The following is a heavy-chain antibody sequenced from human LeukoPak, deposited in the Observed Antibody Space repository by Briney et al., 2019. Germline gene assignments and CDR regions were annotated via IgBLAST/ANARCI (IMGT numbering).Heavy chain of an antibody. CDR2: INPNSGGT. D-gene: IGHD3-16*01. CDR3: ARESLGGLKYFDD. CDR1: GYTFTGYY. V-gene: IGHV1-2*02. J-gene: IGHJ4*02. Sequence: ASVKVSCNTSGYTFTGYYMHWVRQAPGQGLEWMGWINPNSGGTNYAQKFQGRVTVTRDTSINTVYMEVNSLRSDDTAVYSCARESLGGLKYFDDWGQGTLVTVSS.